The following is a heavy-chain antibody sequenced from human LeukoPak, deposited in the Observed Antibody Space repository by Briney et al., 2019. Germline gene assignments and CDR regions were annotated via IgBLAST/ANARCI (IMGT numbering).Heavy chain of an antibody. CDR1: GYSINNGFY. V-gene: IGHV4-38-2*02. Sequence: PSETLSLTCTVSGYSINNGFYWGWIRPPPGKGLEWIGSIYHSERTHYNPSLKSRVTISVDTSKNQFSLKLSSVTAADTAVYYCARVLPITPYFDYWGQGTLVTVSS. D-gene: IGHD1-20*01. J-gene: IGHJ4*02. CDR2: IYHSERT. CDR3: ARVLPITPYFDY.